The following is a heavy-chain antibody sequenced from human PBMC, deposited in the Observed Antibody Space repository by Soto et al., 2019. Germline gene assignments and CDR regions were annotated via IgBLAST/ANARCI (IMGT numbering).Heavy chain of an antibody. Sequence: SETLSLTCTVSGGSISSYYWSWIRQPPGKGLKWIGYIYYSGSTNYNPSLKSRVTISVDTSKNQFSLKLSSVTAADTAVYYCARVRETITGTTSWFDPWGQGTLVTVSS. D-gene: IGHD1-7*01. V-gene: IGHV4-59*01. CDR1: GGSISSYY. J-gene: IGHJ5*02. CDR2: IYYSGST. CDR3: ARVRETITGTTSWFDP.